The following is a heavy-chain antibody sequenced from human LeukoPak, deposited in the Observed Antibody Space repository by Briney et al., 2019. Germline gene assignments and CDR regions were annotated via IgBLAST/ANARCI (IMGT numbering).Heavy chain of an antibody. CDR1: GFSFSSYA. V-gene: IGHV3-64D*06. D-gene: IGHD4-11*01. Sequence: GGSLRLSCSASGFSFSSYAMHWVRQAPGKGLEYVSAISNNGGDTYYAASVKGRFTISRDNSKNTLYLQMSSLRTEDTALYYCVKGPTTVTLLDYWGQGTLVTVSS. CDR3: VKGPTTVTLLDY. CDR2: ISNNGGDT. J-gene: IGHJ4*02.